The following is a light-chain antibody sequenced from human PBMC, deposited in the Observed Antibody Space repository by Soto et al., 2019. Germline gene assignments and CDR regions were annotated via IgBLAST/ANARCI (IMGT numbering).Light chain of an antibody. V-gene: IGKV1D-12*01. J-gene: IGKJ2*01. Sequence: DIQMTQPPSSVSASVGDRVTISCRASQDIDRWLAWFQHKPGKAPKLLISTASSLQSGVPSRFSGSGSGTDFTLTIASLQFEDFATYYCLQSDTFPYTFGLGTKLEIK. CDR1: QDIDRW. CDR3: LQSDTFPYT. CDR2: TAS.